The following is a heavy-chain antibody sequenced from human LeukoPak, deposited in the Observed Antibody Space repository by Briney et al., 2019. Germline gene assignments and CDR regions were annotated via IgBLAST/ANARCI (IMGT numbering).Heavy chain of an antibody. V-gene: IGHV3-48*01. CDR2: ISSSSSTI. D-gene: IGHD3-10*01. CDR1: GFTFSSYS. Sequence: PGGSLRLSCAASGFTFSSYSMNWVRQAPGKGLEWVSYISSSSSTIYYADSVKGRFTISRDNAKNSLYLQMNSLRAEDTAVYYCARHGLLWFGELLSSLDAFDIWGQGTMVTVSS. J-gene: IGHJ3*02. CDR3: ARHGLLWFGELLSSLDAFDI.